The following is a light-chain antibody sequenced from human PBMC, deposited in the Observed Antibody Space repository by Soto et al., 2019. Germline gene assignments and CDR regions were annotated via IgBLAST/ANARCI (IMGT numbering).Light chain of an antibody. V-gene: IGLV2-14*01. J-gene: IGLJ1*01. CDR3: GSYRGSSALEV. CDR2: DVT. Sequence: QSALTQPASVSGSPGQSITISCTGTSSDVGGYNYVSWYQQHPGKAPKLMIYDVTNRPSGVSDRFSGSKSGNTASLTISGLQAEDEADYYCGSYRGSSALEVFGAGTKLTVL. CDR1: SSDVGGYNY.